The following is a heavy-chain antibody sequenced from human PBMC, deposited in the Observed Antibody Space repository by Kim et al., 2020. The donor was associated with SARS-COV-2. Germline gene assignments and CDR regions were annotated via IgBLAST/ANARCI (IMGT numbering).Heavy chain of an antibody. J-gene: IGHJ4*02. D-gene: IGHD7-27*01. V-gene: IGHV3-11*05. CDR3: ARDWTEDDWGSTTLDY. Sequence: SGKGRFTISRDIAKNSLYLQMNSVGADDTAVYYCARDWTEDDWGSTTLDYWGQGTLVTVSS.